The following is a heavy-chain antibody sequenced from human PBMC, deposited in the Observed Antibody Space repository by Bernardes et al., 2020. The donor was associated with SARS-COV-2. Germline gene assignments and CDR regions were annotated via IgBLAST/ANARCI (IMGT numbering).Heavy chain of an antibody. Sequence: GGSLRLSCAASGFIFSSNSMSWFRQAPGKGPEWVSSISTSSTYIYYADSVKGRFTISRDNARSSLHLQLTRLRAEDTAMYYCGWGVDYWGRGTQVTVSS. J-gene: IGHJ4*02. CDR3: GWGVDY. D-gene: IGHD3-16*01. CDR2: ISTSSTYI. V-gene: IGHV3-21*04. CDR1: GFIFSSNS.